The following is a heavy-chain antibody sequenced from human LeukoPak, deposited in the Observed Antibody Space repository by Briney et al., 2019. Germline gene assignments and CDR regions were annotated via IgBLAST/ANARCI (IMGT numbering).Heavy chain of an antibody. CDR3: TRDRSALDT. V-gene: IGHV4-59*01. CDR2: ISNIGTT. Sequence: PSETLSLTCTVSGASISSYFWTWIRQSPGKGLEWIGYISNIGTTNYNPSLKSRVTISGDTSKNQFSLKLSSVTAADTAMYYCTRDRSALDTWGQGTMVTVSS. CDR1: GASISSYF. J-gene: IGHJ3*02.